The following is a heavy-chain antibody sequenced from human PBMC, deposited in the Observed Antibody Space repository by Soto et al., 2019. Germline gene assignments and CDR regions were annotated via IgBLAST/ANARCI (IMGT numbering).Heavy chain of an antibody. J-gene: IGHJ5*02. D-gene: IGHD3-3*01. CDR2: ISAYNGNT. V-gene: IGHV1-18*01. CDR1: GGTFSSYG. CDR3: AREVLRFLEWGFDP. Sequence: ASVKVSCKASGGTFSSYGISWVRQAPGQGLEWMGWISAYNGNTNYAQKLQGRVTMTTDTSTSTAYMELRSLRSDDTAVYYCAREVLRFLEWGFDPWGQGTLVTVSS.